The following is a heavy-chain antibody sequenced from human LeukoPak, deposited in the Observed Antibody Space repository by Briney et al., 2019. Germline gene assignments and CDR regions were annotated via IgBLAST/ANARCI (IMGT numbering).Heavy chain of an antibody. D-gene: IGHD3-22*01. J-gene: IGHJ4*02. Sequence: KPSETLSLTRTVSGGSISTYYWSWIRQPPGKGLEWIGYIRYSGSANYNPSLRGRVTISIDTSKNQFSLKLSSVTAADTAVYHCARLVYDSRGYYFDYWGQGTLVTVSS. CDR2: IRYSGSA. V-gene: IGHV4-59*08. CDR1: GGSISTYY. CDR3: ARLVYDSRGYYFDY.